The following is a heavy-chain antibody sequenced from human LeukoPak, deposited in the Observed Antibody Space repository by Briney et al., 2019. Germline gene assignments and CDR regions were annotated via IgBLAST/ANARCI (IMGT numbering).Heavy chain of an antibody. CDR3: AKDRTSLLDY. Sequence: QPGRSLRPSCAASGFTFSSYVMHWVRQAPGKGLEWGAVIWYDGSNKYYADSVKGRFTISRDNSKNTLYLQMNNRRAEDTAVYYCAKDRTSLLDYWGQGTLDSVS. J-gene: IGHJ4*02. CDR2: IWYDGSNK. CDR1: GFTFSSYV. D-gene: IGHD3-3*01. V-gene: IGHV3-33*06.